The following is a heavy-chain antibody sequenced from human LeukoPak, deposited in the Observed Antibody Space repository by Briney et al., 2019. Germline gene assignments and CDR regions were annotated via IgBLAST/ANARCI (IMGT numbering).Heavy chain of an antibody. CDR3: ARDDY. CDR1: GFTFSSSA. Sequence: PGGSLRLSCAASGFTFSSSAMSWVRQVPGKGLEWVANIKQDGSEKYYVDSVKGRFTISRDNAKNSLYLQMNSLRAEDTAVYYCARDDYWGQGTLVTVSS. CDR2: IKQDGSEK. V-gene: IGHV3-7*03. J-gene: IGHJ4*02.